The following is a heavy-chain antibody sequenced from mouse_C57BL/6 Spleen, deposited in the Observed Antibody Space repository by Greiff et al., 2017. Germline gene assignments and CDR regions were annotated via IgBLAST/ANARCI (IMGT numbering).Heavy chain of an antibody. CDR3: ASGGGGPFAY. CDR2: ISSGSSSI. V-gene: IGHV5-17*01. Sequence: DVHLVESGGGLVKPGGSLKLSCAASGFTFSDYGMHWVRQAPEQGLEWVADISSGSSSIYYADTVKGRVTISRDNAKSTVFLQMSSLRSEDTAMYYCASGGGGPFAYWGQGTLVTVSA. J-gene: IGHJ3*01. CDR1: GFTFSDYG.